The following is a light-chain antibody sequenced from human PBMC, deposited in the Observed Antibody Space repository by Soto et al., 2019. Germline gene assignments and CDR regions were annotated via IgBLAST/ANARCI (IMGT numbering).Light chain of an antibody. CDR2: GAS. J-gene: IGKJ5*01. V-gene: IGKV3-15*01. CDR1: QSVSSN. CDR3: QQRSNWPPKIT. Sequence: EIEMTQSPATLSVSPGERATLSCRASQSVSSNLAWYQQKPGQTPRLLVYGASTRATGVPVRFSGSGSGTEFNLTISSLQSEDFAVYYCQQRSNWPPKITFGQGTRLEIK.